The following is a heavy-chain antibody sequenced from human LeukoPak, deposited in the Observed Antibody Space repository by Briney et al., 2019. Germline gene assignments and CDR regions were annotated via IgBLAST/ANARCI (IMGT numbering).Heavy chain of an antibody. CDR1: GFTFSSYW. J-gene: IGHJ5*01. V-gene: IGHV3-7*01. Sequence: GGSLRLSCAASGFTFSSYWMSWVRRAPGKGLEWVANIKQDGGEKYSVDFVKGRFTISRDNAKNSLYLQMNSLRAEDTAVYYCARGYYYDSSGYYLDSWGQGTLVTVSS. D-gene: IGHD3-22*01. CDR2: IKQDGGEK. CDR3: ARGYYYDSSGYYLDS.